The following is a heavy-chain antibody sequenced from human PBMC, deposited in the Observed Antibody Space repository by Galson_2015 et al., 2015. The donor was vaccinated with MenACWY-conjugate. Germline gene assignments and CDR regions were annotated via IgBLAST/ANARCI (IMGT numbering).Heavy chain of an antibody. CDR3: ARHPPGGRGMDV. V-gene: IGHV5-51*01. Sequence: QSGAEVKKPGESLKISCKGSGYSFTTYWIGWVRQLPGKGLEWMGLISPGDSNTRYSPAFQGQVTISADKSISTAYLQWNSLKASDTAMYYCARHPPGGRGMDVWGQGTTVTISS. J-gene: IGHJ6*02. D-gene: IGHD1-26*01. CDR2: ISPGDSNT. CDR1: GYSFTTYW.